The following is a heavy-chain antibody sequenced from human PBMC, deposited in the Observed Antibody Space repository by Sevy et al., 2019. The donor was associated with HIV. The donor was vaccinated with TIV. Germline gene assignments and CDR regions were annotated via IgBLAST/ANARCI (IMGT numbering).Heavy chain of an antibody. V-gene: IGHV3-23*01. CDR2: ISVSGGST. J-gene: IGHJ5*02. D-gene: IGHD3-9*01. CDR3: AKDHDNNWFDP. Sequence: GGSLRLSCAASGFTFSIYAMSWVRPAPGKVLEWVSTISVSGGSTYYADSVKGRFTISRDNSKNTLYLQMNSLRAEDTAIYFCAKDHDNNWFDPWGQGTLVTVSS. CDR1: GFTFSIYA.